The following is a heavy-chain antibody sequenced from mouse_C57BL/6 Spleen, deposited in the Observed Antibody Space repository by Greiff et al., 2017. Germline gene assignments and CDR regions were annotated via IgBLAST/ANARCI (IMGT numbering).Heavy chain of an antibody. CDR1: GFNIKDYY. D-gene: IGHD2-1*01. Sequence: EVQLQQSGAELVKPGASVKLSCTASGFNIKDYYMHWVKQRTEQGLEWIGRIDPEDGETKYAPNFQGKATITADTSSNTAYLQLSILTSEDTAVYYCARDGNFFDYWGQGTTLTVSS. CDR2: IDPEDGET. CDR3: ARDGNFFDY. V-gene: IGHV14-2*01. J-gene: IGHJ2*01.